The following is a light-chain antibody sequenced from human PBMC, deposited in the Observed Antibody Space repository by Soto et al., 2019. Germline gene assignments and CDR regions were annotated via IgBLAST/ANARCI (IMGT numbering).Light chain of an antibody. J-gene: IGLJ1*01. CDR3: SSYAGSSNV. CDR1: SSDVGGYSY. CDR2: EVN. V-gene: IGLV2-8*01. Sequence: QSVLTQPPSASGSPGQSVAISCTVTSSDVGGYSYVSWYQQHPGKAPKLMIYEVNKRPSGVPDRFSGSKSGNTASLTVSGLQAEDEADYYCSSYAGSSNVFGTGTKVTLL.